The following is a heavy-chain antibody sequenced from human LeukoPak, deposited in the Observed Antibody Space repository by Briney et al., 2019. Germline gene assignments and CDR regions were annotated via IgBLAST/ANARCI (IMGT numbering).Heavy chain of an antibody. D-gene: IGHD4-17*01. CDR2: ISYDGSNK. Sequence: GGSLRLSCAASGFTFSSYAMHWVRQAPGKGLEWVAVISYDGSNKYYADSVKGRFTISRDNSKNTLYLQMNSLRAEDTAVYYCAKDRASATVTTDYWGQGTLVTVSS. V-gene: IGHV3-30*04. CDR1: GFTFSSYA. J-gene: IGHJ4*02. CDR3: AKDRASATVTTDY.